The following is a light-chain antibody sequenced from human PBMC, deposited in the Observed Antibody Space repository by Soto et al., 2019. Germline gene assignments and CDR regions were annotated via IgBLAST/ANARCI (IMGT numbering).Light chain of an antibody. CDR3: QQYDTSPTT. CDR2: AAS. V-gene: IGKV3-20*01. Sequence: EIVLAQSPGTLSLSPGERATLSCRASHHFRGDSLAWYQQTPGQPPRLLIYAASTRATGIPDRFSGSGSGTDFTLTISRLEPEDFAVYYCQQYDTSPTTFGQGTKVEVK. CDR1: HHFRGDS. J-gene: IGKJ1*01.